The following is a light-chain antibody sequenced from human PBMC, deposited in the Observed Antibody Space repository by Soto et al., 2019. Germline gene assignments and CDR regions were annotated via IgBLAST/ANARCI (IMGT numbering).Light chain of an antibody. CDR2: DTS. J-gene: IGKJ5*01. CDR3: QHRSNWPPG. Sequence: EVVLTQSPATLSLSPGERATLSFGASQSISSFLAWYQQKPGQVPRLLIYDTSNRATGIPARFSGSGSGTDFTLSISSLAPEDFAVYYCQHRSNWPPGFGQGTRLEIK. CDR1: QSISSF. V-gene: IGKV3-11*01.